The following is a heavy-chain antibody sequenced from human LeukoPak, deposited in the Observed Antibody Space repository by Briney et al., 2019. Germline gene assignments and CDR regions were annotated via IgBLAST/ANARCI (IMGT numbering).Heavy chain of an antibody. D-gene: IGHD5-18*01. J-gene: IGHJ4*02. CDR1: GGSISSYY. CDR2: IYYSGST. V-gene: IGHV4-59*01. Sequence: KPSETLSLTCTVSGGSISSYYWSWIRQPPGKGLEWIGYIYYSGSTNYNPSPKSRVTISVDTSKNQFSLKLSSVTAADTAVYYCARGWIQLWPFDYWGQGTLVTVSS. CDR3: ARGWIQLWPFDY.